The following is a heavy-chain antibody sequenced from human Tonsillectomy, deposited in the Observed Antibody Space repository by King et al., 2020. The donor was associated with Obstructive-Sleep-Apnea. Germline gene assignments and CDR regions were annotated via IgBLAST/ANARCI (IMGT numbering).Heavy chain of an antibody. CDR2: IYWDDDK. J-gene: IGHJ3*02. CDR3: AHGARYYDILTGYYFDAFDI. CDR1: GFSLSTSGVG. D-gene: IGHD3-9*01. Sequence: TLKESGPTLVKPTQTLTLTCTFSGFSLSTSGVGVGWIRQPPGKALEWLALIYWDDDKRCSPTLKSRLTITKDTSKNQVVLTMTNMDPVDTATNYCAHGARYYDILTGYYFDAFDIWGQGTMVTVSS. V-gene: IGHV2-5*02.